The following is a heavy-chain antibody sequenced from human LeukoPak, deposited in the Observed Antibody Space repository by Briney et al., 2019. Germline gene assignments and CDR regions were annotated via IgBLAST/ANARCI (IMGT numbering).Heavy chain of an antibody. V-gene: IGHV3-7*03. CDR3: ARDQYDTWSRRGNFDS. CDR2: IKLDGSEK. J-gene: IGHJ4*02. CDR1: GFTFGKYW. Sequence: GGSLRLSCVASGFTFGKYWMSWVRQAPGKGLEWVANIKLDGSEKNYVDSVKGRFTISRDNTKNSLYLQMNNLRAEDTAVFYCARDQYDTWSRRGNFDSWGQGTLVIVSS. D-gene: IGHD3-3*01.